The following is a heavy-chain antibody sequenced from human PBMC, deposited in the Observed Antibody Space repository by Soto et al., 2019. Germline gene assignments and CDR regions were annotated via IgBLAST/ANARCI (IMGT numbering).Heavy chain of an antibody. CDR2: IYYSGST. V-gene: IGHV4-59*01. J-gene: IGHJ6*03. D-gene: IGHD3-3*01. Sequence: PSATLSLTCTVSGGSISSYYWSWIRQPPWKGLEWIGYIYYSGSTNYNPSLKSRVTISVDTSKNQFSLKLSSVTAADTAVYYCAREDLEDFWSGYYNYYYYNDDLWVNGTPV. CDR1: GGSISSYY. CDR3: AREDLEDFWSGYYNYYYYNDDL.